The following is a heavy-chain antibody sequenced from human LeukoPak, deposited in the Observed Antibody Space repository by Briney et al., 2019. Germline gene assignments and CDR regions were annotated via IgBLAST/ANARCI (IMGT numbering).Heavy chain of an antibody. Sequence: PGGSLSLSCAASGFPLSSNYMNWVRQAPGKGLEWVSVIYSGGRTYYADSVKGRFTISRDNSKNTLYLQMNSLRAEDTAVYYCARAYCGGDCPLWYWGQGTLVTVSS. CDR3: ARAYCGGDCPLWY. D-gene: IGHD2-21*02. CDR2: IYSGGRT. V-gene: IGHV3-53*01. CDR1: GFPLSSNY. J-gene: IGHJ4*02.